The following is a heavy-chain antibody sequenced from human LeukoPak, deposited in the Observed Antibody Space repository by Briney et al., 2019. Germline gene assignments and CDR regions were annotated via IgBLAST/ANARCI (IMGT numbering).Heavy chain of an antibody. CDR3: TTDSETPPDYGDYHAPDY. CDR2: IKSKTDGGTT. D-gene: IGHD4-17*01. J-gene: IGHJ4*02. CDR1: GFTFSNAW. V-gene: IGHV3-15*01. Sequence: GGSLRLSCAASGFTFSNAWMSWVRQAPGKGLEWVGRIKSKTDGGTTDYAAPVKGRFTISRDDSKNTLYLQMNSLKTEDTAVYYCTTDSETPPDYGDYHAPDYWGQGTLVTVSS.